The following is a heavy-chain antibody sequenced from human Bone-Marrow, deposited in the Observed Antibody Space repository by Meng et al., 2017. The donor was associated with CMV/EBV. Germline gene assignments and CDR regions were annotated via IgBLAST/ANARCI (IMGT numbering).Heavy chain of an antibody. CDR3: AKNRPIVPAATFDY. CDR2: IGTAGDT. J-gene: IGHJ4*02. D-gene: IGHD2-2*01. CDR1: GFTFSSYD. V-gene: IGHV3-13*01. Sequence: GESLKISCAASGFTFSSYDMHWVRQATGKGLEWVSAIGTAGDTYYPGSVKGRFTISRDNSKNTIFLQMNSLRAEDTAVYYCAKNRPIVPAATFDYWGQGTLVTVSS.